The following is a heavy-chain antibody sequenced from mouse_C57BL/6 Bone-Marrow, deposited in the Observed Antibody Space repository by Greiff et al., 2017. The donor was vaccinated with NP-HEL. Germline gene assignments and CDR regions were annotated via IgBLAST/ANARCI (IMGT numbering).Heavy chain of an antibody. CDR1: GYTFTDYY. J-gene: IGHJ2*01. D-gene: IGHD2-5*01. CDR3: ARGGSNYEVNFDY. CDR2: INPNNGGT. V-gene: IGHV1-26*01. Sequence: VQLQQSGPELVKPGASVKISCKASGYTFTDYYMNWVKQSHGKSLEWIGDINPNNGGTSYNQKFKGKATLTVDKSSSTAYMELRSLTSEDSAVYYCARGGSNYEVNFDYWGQGTTLTVSS.